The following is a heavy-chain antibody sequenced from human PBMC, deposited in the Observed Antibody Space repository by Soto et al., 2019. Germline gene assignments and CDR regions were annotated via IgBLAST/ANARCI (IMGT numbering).Heavy chain of an antibody. D-gene: IGHD1-20*01. CDR1: GFTFCGSA. J-gene: IGHJ4*02. CDR3: ATDYNTSPFDY. Sequence: SVKVSCKASGFTFCGSAMYWVRQAPVHRLEWIGRIIVVSGKTKSAEKFTERVSMTWDMSTSTAFMELRSLRSDDTAVYYCATDYNTSPFDYWGLGTLVIVSS. CDR2: IIVVSGKT. V-gene: IGHV1-58*02.